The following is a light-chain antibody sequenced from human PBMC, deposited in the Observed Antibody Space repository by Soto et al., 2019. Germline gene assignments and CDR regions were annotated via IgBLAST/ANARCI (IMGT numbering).Light chain of an antibody. CDR3: QQLNSYPLT. Sequence: DIQLTQSPSFLSASVGDRVTITCRASQGISRYLAWYQQKPGKAPKLLIYAASTLQSGVPSRFSGSGSGTEFTLTISSLQPEDCATYYCQQLNSYPLTFGGGTKVEIK. CDR2: AAS. V-gene: IGKV1-9*01. J-gene: IGKJ4*01. CDR1: QGISRY.